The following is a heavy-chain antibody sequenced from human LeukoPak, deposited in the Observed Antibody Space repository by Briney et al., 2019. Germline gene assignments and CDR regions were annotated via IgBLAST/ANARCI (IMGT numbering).Heavy chain of an antibody. V-gene: IGHV4-38-2*02. Sequence: SETLSLTCTVSGYSISSGYYWGWIRQPPGKGLEWIGTIYHSGSTYYNPSLKSRVTISVDTSKNQFSLRLTSVTAADTAVYYCARVRGYCSSTICYRYYFDYWGQGTLVTVSS. CDR2: IYHSGST. CDR1: GYSISSGYY. D-gene: IGHD2-2*01. J-gene: IGHJ4*02. CDR3: ARVRGYCSSTICYRYYFDY.